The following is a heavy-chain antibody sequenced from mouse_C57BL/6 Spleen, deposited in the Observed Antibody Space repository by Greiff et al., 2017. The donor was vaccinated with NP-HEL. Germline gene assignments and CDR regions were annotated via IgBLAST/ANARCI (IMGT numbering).Heavy chain of an antibody. CDR3: ARASGSSPFAY. CDR2: INYDGSST. CDR1: GFTFSDYY. D-gene: IGHD1-1*01. J-gene: IGHJ3*01. V-gene: IGHV5-16*01. Sequence: DVKLVESEGGLVQPGSSMKLSCTASGFTFSDYYMAWVRQVPEKGLEWVANINYDGSSTYYLDSLKSRFIISRDNAKNILYLQMSSLKSDDTATYYCARASGSSPFAYWGQGTLVTVSA.